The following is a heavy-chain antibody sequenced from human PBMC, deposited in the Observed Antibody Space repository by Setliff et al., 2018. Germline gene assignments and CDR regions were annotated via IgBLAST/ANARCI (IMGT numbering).Heavy chain of an antibody. CDR1: TSSITNHF. V-gene: IGHV4-38-2*01. D-gene: IGHD1-1*01. CDR3: ARGNDVRFDP. J-gene: IGHJ5*02. CDR2: ISHSEGT. Sequence: SETLSLTCAVSTSSITNHFWGWIRQPPGKGLEWIGSISHSEGTYYNPSLKSRVTISIDTSKNQFSLNLRSVTATDTAVYYCARGNDVRFDPWGQGALVTVSS.